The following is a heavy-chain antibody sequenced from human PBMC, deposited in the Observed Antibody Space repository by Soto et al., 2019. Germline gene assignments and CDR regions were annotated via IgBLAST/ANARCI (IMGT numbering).Heavy chain of an antibody. V-gene: IGHV3-23*01. D-gene: IGHD6-13*01. CDR1: GFFFSSYA. CDR2: IGGSGGYK. J-gene: IGHJ4*02. CDR3: AKYAAMVSSTFNYFDY. Sequence: EVQLLESGGGLVQPGGSLRLSCAASGFFFSSYAMSWGRQAPGKGLEWVSGIGGSGGYKSYADSVKGRFTISRDNSKNTLYLQMESLGAEDTAVYYCAKYAAMVSSTFNYFDYWGQGTLVAVSS.